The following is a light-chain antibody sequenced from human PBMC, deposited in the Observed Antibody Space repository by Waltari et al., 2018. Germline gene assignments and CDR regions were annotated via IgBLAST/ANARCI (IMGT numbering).Light chain of an antibody. J-gene: IGKJ2*01. Sequence: IVMTQSPDSLTVSLGQKATTNCKASQSVLYSSNNKNYLAWYQQKPGQPPKLLIYWASIRESGVPGRFSGSGSGTDFTLTISSLQAEDVAVYYCQQYFRTPPYTFGQGTKLEIK. CDR1: QSVLYSSNNKNY. CDR2: WAS. CDR3: QQYFRTPPYT. V-gene: IGKV4-1*01.